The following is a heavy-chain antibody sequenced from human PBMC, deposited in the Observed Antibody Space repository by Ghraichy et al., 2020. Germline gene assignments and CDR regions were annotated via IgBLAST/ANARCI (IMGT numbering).Heavy chain of an antibody. V-gene: IGHV4-39*01. CDR2: IYYSGST. Sequence: SETLSLTCTVSGGSISSSSYYWGWIRQPPGKGLEWIGSIYYSGSTYYNPSLKSRVTISVDTSKNQFSLKLSSVTAADTAVYYCARLWYSSGWSRPNYYYYGMDVWGQGTTVTVSS. CDR1: GGSISSSSYY. D-gene: IGHD6-19*01. J-gene: IGHJ6*02. CDR3: ARLWYSSGWSRPNYYYYGMDV.